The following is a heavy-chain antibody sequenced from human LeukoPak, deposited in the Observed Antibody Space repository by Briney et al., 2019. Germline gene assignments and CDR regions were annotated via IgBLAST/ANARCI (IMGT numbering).Heavy chain of an antibody. CDR1: GYTFTSYA. Sequence: ASVTVSCKASGYTFTSYAMHWVRQAPGQRLEWMAWINAGNGNTKYSQKFQGRVTITRDTSASTAYMELSSLRSEDTAVYYCARDRVTMVRGIGNWFDPWGQGTLVTVSS. CDR2: INAGNGNT. CDR3: ARDRVTMVRGIGNWFDP. D-gene: IGHD3-10*01. J-gene: IGHJ5*02. V-gene: IGHV1-3*01.